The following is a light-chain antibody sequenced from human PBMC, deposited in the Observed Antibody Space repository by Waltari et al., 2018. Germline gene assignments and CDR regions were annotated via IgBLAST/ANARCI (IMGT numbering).Light chain of an antibody. CDR2: DAS. Sequence: DIQMTQSPSSLSASVGDRVTMTCRASQGINNWLAWYQQVPGRAPKLLIYDASQLETGVPSRFSGSESGKDFTLTITSLQPDDVATYYCQHYQNFSRAFGQGTKVEI. V-gene: IGKV1-12*01. CDR1: QGINNW. J-gene: IGKJ1*01. CDR3: QHYQNFSRA.